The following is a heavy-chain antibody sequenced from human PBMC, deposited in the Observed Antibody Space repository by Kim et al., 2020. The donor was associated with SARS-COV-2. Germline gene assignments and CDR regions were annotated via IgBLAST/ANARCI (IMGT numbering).Heavy chain of an antibody. J-gene: IGHJ4*02. D-gene: IGHD4-17*01. CDR3: ARHEYGAHDY. Sequence: STYNSPSLKSRVTISVDTSKNQFCLRLSSVTAADTAVYYCARHEYGAHDYWGQGTLVTVSS. CDR2: ST. V-gene: IGHV4-39*07.